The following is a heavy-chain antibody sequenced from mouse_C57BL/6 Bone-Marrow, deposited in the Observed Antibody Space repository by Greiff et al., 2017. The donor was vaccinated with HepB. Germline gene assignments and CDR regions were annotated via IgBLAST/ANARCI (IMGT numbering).Heavy chain of an antibody. CDR3: ARCYYGSSPFDY. D-gene: IGHD1-1*01. Sequence: QVQLQQSGAELVRPGASVTLSCKASGYTFTDYYINWVKQRPGQGLEWIARIYPGSGNTYYKEKFKGKATLTAEKSSSTSYMQLSCLTSEDSAVYFCARCYYGSSPFDYWGKGTTRPVSS. J-gene: IGHJ2*01. CDR1: GYTFTDYY. CDR2: IYPGSGNT. V-gene: IGHV1-76*01.